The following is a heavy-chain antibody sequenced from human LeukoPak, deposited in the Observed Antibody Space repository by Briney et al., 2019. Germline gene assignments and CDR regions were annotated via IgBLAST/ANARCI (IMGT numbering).Heavy chain of an antibody. CDR2: IIPIFGTA. J-gene: IGHJ6*03. CDR3: AGAMVRGVKRSNYYYYYMDV. D-gene: IGHD3-10*01. Sequence: SVKVSCKASGGTFSSYAISWVRQAPGQGLEWMGGIIPIFGTANYAQKFQGRVTITADESTSTAYMELSSLRSEDTAVYYCAGAMVRGVKRSNYYYYYMDVWGKGTTVTISS. CDR1: GGTFSSYA. V-gene: IGHV1-69*13.